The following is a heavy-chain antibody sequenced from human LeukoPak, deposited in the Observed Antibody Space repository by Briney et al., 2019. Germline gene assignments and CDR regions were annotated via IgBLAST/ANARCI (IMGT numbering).Heavy chain of an antibody. CDR1: GYTFTSYG. Sequence: ASVKVSCKASGYTFTSYGISWVRQAPGQGLEWMGWISAYNGNTNYAQKLQGRVTMTTDTSTSTAYMELRSLRSDDTAVYYCARDSGSGSYLNYYYYYYMDVWGKGTTVTVSS. CDR3: ARDSGSGSYLNYYYYYYMDV. CDR2: ISAYNGNT. D-gene: IGHD1-26*01. V-gene: IGHV1-18*01. J-gene: IGHJ6*03.